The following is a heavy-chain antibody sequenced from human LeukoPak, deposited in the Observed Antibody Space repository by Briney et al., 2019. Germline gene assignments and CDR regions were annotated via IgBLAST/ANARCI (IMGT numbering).Heavy chain of an antibody. D-gene: IGHD1-26*01. Sequence: GGSLRLSCVASGFTFSSYYMNWVRQAPGKGLEWVSSISSSSSYIYYADSVKGRFTISRDNAKNSLYLQMNSLRAEDTAVYYCARDSPPKRVGATLLDYWGQGTLVTVSS. CDR1: GFTFSSYY. V-gene: IGHV3-21*01. J-gene: IGHJ4*02. CDR2: ISSSSSYI. CDR3: ARDSPPKRVGATLLDY.